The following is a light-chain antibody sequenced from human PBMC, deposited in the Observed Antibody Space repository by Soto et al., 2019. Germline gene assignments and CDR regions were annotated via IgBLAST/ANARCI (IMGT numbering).Light chain of an antibody. J-gene: IGLJ2*01. CDR1: IIDLGNYNL. Sequence: QSVLTQPASVSGSPGQSITISCTGTIIDLGNYNLVSWYQQHPGKAPKLMIHEVSKRPSGISDRFSGSKSGNTASLTISGLQAEDEADYYCCSYGGYTNVVFGGGTKLTVL. CDR3: CSYGGYTNVV. CDR2: EVS. V-gene: IGLV2-23*02.